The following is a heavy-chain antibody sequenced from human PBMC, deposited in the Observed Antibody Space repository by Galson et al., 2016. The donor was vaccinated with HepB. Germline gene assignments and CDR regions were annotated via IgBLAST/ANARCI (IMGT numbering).Heavy chain of an antibody. J-gene: IGHJ3*02. CDR2: ISHSGST. CDR3: ARGLAMIVVAPDAFDI. CDR1: GDSISSSNW. D-gene: IGHD3-22*01. V-gene: IGHV4-4*02. Sequence: ETLSLTCAVSGDSISSSNWWNWVRQPPGKGLEWIGEISHSGSTYYNPSLQSRVTISEDKSKNQFSLKQSSVTAADTAVYYCARGLAMIVVAPDAFDIWGQGTMVTVSS.